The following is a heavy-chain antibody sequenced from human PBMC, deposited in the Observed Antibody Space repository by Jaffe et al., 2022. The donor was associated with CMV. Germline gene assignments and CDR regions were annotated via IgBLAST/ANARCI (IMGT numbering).Heavy chain of an antibody. J-gene: IGHJ6*03. V-gene: IGHV3-48*03. Sequence: EVQLVESGGGLVQPGGSLRLSCAASGFTFSSYEMNWVRQAPGKGLEWVSYISSSGSTIYYADSVKGRFTISRDNAKNSLYLQMNSLRAEDTAVYYCARDSTYYYGSGSYYRYYYYMDVWGKGTTVTVSS. CDR2: ISSSGSTI. D-gene: IGHD3-10*01. CDR1: GFTFSSYE. CDR3: ARDSTYYYGSGSYYRYYYYMDV.